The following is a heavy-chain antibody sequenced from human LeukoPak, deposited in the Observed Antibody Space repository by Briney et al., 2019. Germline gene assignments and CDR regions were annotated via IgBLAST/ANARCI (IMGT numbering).Heavy chain of an antibody. V-gene: IGHV4-30-4*08. CDR1: GGSISSGDYY. J-gene: IGHJ4*02. Sequence: SETLSLTCTVSGGSISSGDYYWSWIRQPPGKGLEWIGHIYHSGITYYNPSLKSRVTFLVDTSKNQFSLKVNSVTAADTAVYHCASARAYSSSWYYFDYWGQGTLVTVSS. D-gene: IGHD6-13*01. CDR3: ASARAYSSSWYYFDY. CDR2: IYHSGIT.